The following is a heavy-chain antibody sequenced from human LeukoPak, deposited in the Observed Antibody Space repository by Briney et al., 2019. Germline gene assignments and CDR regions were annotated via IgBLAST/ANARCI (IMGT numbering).Heavy chain of an antibody. V-gene: IGHV3-33*01. CDR2: IWYDGSNK. Sequence: PGGSLRLSCAASGFTFSSYGMHWVRQAPGKGLEWVAVIWYDGSNKYYADSVKGRFTISRDNSKNTLYLQMNSLRAEDTAVYYCARDRYYDYVWGSYRFNDAFDIWGQGKIVTVSS. J-gene: IGHJ3*02. D-gene: IGHD3-16*02. CDR3: ARDRYYDYVWGSYRFNDAFDI. CDR1: GFTFSSYG.